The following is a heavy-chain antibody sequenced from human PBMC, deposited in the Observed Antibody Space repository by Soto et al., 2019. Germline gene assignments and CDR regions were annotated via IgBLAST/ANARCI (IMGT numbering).Heavy chain of an antibody. CDR1: GYTFTSYG. CDR2: ISAYNGNT. Sequence: GASVKVSCKASGYTFTSYGISWVRQAPGQGLEWMGWISAYNGNTNYAQKLQGRVTMTTDTSTSTAYMELRSLRSDDTVVYYCARDRGIPGIAVAGTAPFDYWGQGTLVTVSS. J-gene: IGHJ4*02. CDR3: ARDRGIPGIAVAGTAPFDY. V-gene: IGHV1-18*01. D-gene: IGHD6-19*01.